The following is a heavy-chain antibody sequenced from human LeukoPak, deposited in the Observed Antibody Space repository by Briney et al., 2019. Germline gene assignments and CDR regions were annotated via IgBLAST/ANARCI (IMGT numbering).Heavy chain of an antibody. D-gene: IGHD2-15*01. V-gene: IGHV3-15*01. CDR1: GFAFSDAW. CDR3: TTRRQDGW. CDR2: IKSKIDGGTI. Sequence: GGSLRLSCVASGFAFSDAWMSWVRQAPGKGLEWVGRIKSKIDGGTIDYAAPVKGRFTISRDDSRNTLYLQMNSLKTEDTAVYYCTTRRQDGWWGQGTLVTVSS. J-gene: IGHJ4*02.